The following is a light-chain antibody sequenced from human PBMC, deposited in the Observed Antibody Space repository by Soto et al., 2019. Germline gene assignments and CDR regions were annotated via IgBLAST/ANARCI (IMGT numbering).Light chain of an antibody. Sequence: DIQMTQSPSSLSASVGDRVTITCRASQTITTYLNWYHQRPGKAPKLLIFAASSLQSGVPSRFSGSGSATDFTLTISSLQPEDFATYYCQQTYSTPHTFGQGTKLEIK. V-gene: IGKV1-39*01. CDR3: QQTYSTPHT. CDR1: QTITTY. CDR2: AAS. J-gene: IGKJ2*01.